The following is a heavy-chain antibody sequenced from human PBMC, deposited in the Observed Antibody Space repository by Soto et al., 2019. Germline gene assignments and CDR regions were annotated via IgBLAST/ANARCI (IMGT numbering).Heavy chain of an antibody. CDR2: ITADGGT. Sequence: EVQVLESGGGLVQPGGSLRLSCEGSGFTVSSHAMTWIRQAPGKGPEWVSTITADGGTYYADSVKGRFAMSRDTSESTLYLQMNSLGAEDTAAYSCVPHVSCSGGSCQYDAFAIRGQGTMVTVSS. CDR1: GFTVSSHA. D-gene: IGHD2-15*01. CDR3: VPHVSCSGGSCQYDAFAI. J-gene: IGHJ3*02. V-gene: IGHV3-23*01.